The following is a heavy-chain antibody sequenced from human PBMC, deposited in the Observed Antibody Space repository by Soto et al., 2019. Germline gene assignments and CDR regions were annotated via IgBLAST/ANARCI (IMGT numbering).Heavy chain of an antibody. V-gene: IGHV5-10-1*01. J-gene: IGHJ6*02. D-gene: IGHD1-26*01. CDR1: GYNFTTFW. Sequence: GESLKISCKASGYNFTTFWISWMRQVPGKGLEWMGRIDPSDSYTNYSPSFQGHVTISADKSISTAYLQWSSLKASDTAMYYCAGYSGTSPHYYYGMDVWGQGTTVTVSS. CDR2: IDPSDSYT. CDR3: AGYSGTSPHYYYGMDV.